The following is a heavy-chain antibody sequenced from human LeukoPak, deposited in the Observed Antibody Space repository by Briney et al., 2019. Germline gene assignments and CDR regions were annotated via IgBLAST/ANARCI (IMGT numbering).Heavy chain of an antibody. Sequence: PGGSLRLSCAASGFTFSSYAMSWVRQAPGKGLEWVSAISGSGGSTYYADSVKGRSTISRDNSKNTLYLQMNSLRAEDTAFYYCAKVPLSAGGWYEYWGQGTLVTVSS. V-gene: IGHV3-23*01. CDR2: ISGSGGST. CDR3: AKVPLSAGGWYEY. J-gene: IGHJ4*02. CDR1: GFTFSSYA. D-gene: IGHD6-19*01.